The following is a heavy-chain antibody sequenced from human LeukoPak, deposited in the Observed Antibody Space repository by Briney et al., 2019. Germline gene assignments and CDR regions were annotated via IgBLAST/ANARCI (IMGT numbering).Heavy chain of an antibody. CDR1: GFTFDDYA. D-gene: IGHD6-19*01. J-gene: IGHJ4*02. V-gene: IGHV3-9*01. Sequence: GGSLRLSCAASGFTFDDYAMHWVRQAPGKGLVWVSGISWNSGSIGYADSVKGRFTISRDNAKNSLYLQMNSLRAEDTALYYCAKDKGSGWTGGFDYWGQGTLVTVSS. CDR2: ISWNSGSI. CDR3: AKDKGSGWTGGFDY.